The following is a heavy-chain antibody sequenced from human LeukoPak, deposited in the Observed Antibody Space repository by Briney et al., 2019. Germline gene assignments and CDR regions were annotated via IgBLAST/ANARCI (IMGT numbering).Heavy chain of an antibody. Sequence: PGGSLRLSCAASGFTFSSYEMNWVRQAPGKGLERVSYISSSGSTIYYADSVKGRFTISRDNTKNSLYLQMNSLRAEDTAVYYCARGWAPAAILTRRGDYWGQGTLVTVSS. CDR3: ARGWAPAAILTRRGDY. CDR1: GFTFSSYE. J-gene: IGHJ4*02. D-gene: IGHD2-2*01. V-gene: IGHV3-48*03. CDR2: ISSSGSTI.